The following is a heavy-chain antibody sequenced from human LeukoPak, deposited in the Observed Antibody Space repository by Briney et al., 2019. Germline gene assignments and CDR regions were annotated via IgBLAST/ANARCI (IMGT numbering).Heavy chain of an antibody. CDR3: ARSVVVTATLRYHYGMDV. V-gene: IGHV4-59*08. CDR2: FYYSGST. D-gene: IGHD2-21*02. Sequence: SETLSLTCTVSGGSISTYYWSWIRQPPGRGLEWIGYFYYSGSTEYNPSLRSRVTISVDTSKNQFSLKLSSVTAADTAVYYCARSVVVTATLRYHYGMDVWGQGTTVTVSS. CDR1: GGSISTYY. J-gene: IGHJ6*02.